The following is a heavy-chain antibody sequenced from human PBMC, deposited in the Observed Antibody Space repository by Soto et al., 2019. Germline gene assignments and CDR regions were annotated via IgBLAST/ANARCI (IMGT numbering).Heavy chain of an antibody. Sequence: EVHLLESGGGLVQPGGSLRLSCAASGFTFSSYAMSWVRQAPGKGLEWVSFISGSGGSTYYADSVKGRFTISRDNSENTLYLQMNSLRVEDTAIYYCAKGSFGFDYWGQGTLVTVSS. CDR2: ISGSGGST. CDR1: GFTFSSYA. D-gene: IGHD3-10*01. J-gene: IGHJ4*02. V-gene: IGHV3-23*01. CDR3: AKGSFGFDY.